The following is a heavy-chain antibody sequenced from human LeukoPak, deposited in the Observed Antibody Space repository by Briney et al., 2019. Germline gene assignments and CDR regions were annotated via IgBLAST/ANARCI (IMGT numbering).Heavy chain of an antibody. CDR2: IISSSSYI. CDR1: GVTFSSYN. D-gene: IGHD6-19*01. J-gene: IGHJ5*02. Sequence: VGSLRHSCAASGVTFSSYNMRGVRQAPGRGREWVSPIISSSSYIYYADSVRGRLTISRDNAKNSLNLQLNSLRAEDTAVYYCTSNSGWYRLPWGQGTLVSVSS. V-gene: IGHV3-21*01. CDR3: TSNSGWYRLP.